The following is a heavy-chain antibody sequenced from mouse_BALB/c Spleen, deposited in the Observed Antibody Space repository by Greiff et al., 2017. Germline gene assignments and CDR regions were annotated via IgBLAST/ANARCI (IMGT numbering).Heavy chain of an antibody. CDR1: GYTFTDYN. V-gene: IGHV1S29*02. D-gene: IGHD2-14*01. J-gene: IGHJ3*01. CDR2: IYPYNGGT. CDR3: ARGGVYYRYPFAY. Sequence: EVKLVESGPELVKPGASVKISCKASGYTFTDYNMHWVKQSHGKSLEWIGYIYPYNGGTGYNQKFKSKATLTVDNSSSTAYMELRSLTSEDSAVYYCARGGVYYRYPFAYWGQGTLVTVSA.